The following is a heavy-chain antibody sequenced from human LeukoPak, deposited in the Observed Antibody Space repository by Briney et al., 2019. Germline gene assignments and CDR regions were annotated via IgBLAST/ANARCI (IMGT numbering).Heavy chain of an antibody. Sequence: GESLKISCKGSGYSFTSYWIGWVRQMPGKGLGGMGIIYPGDSDTRYSPSFQGQVSSSADKSITTAYLHWSSLTASDTAMYYCARHLKAASGSDHAFDIWGQGTTVTVSS. V-gene: IGHV5-51*01. CDR3: ARHLKAASGSDHAFDI. J-gene: IGHJ3*02. D-gene: IGHD6-13*01. CDR2: IYPGDSDT. CDR1: GYSFTSYW.